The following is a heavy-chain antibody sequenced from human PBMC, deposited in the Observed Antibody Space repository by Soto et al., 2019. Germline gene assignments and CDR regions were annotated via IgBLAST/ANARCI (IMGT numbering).Heavy chain of an antibody. Sequence: EVQLVESGGGLVQPGGSLRLSCAASGLTFSSYWMHWVRQAPGKGLVWVSRINTDGSSTTYADSVKGRSTISRDNTKNTLYLQMNSLRVEDTAVYYCARASGSNIHFDYWGQGTLVTVSS. CDR3: ARASGSNIHFDY. CDR1: GLTFSSYW. J-gene: IGHJ4*02. D-gene: IGHD1-26*01. V-gene: IGHV3-74*01. CDR2: INTDGSST.